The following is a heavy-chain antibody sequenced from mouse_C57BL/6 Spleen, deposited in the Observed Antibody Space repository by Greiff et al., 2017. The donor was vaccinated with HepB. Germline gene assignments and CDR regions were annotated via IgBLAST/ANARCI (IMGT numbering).Heavy chain of an antibody. CDR1: GYTFTSYW. D-gene: IGHD4-1*01. Sequence: QVQLQQPGAELVRPGTSVKLSCKASGYTFTSYWMHWVKQRPGQGLEWIGVIDPSDSYTNYNQKFKGKATLTVYSSSCTAYMQLSSLTSEDSAVYYCARKEFGNWDAFAYWGQGTLVTVSA. V-gene: IGHV1-59*01. CDR2: IDPSDSYT. J-gene: IGHJ3*01. CDR3: ARKEFGNWDAFAY.